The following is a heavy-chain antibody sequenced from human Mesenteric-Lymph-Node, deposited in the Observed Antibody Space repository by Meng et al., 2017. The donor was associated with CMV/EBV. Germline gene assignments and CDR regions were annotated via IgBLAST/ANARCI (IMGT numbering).Heavy chain of an antibody. V-gene: IGHV3-33*06. D-gene: IGHD3-22*01. CDR3: AKDAVSGYYGSDY. J-gene: IGHJ4*02. Sequence: AASGFTFSTYAMHWVRQAPGKGLEWVGLIWYDGSRIHYADSVKGRFTISRDNSENTVFLQMNSLRAEDTAVYYCAKDAVSGYYGSDYWGQGTLVTVSS. CDR1: GFTFSTYA. CDR2: IWYDGSRI.